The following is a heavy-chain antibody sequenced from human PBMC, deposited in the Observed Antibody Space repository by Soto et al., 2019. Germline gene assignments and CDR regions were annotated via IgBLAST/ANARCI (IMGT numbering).Heavy chain of an antibody. CDR3: ARDRGLPLNWFDP. Sequence: ASVKVSCKASGYTFTGYYMHWVRQAPGQGLEWMGWINPNSGGTNYAQKFQGRVTMTRDTSISTAYMELSRLRPDDTAVYYCARDRGLPLNWFDPWGQGTLVTVSS. J-gene: IGHJ5*02. CDR1: GYTFTGYY. D-gene: IGHD1-26*01. CDR2: INPNSGGT. V-gene: IGHV1-2*02.